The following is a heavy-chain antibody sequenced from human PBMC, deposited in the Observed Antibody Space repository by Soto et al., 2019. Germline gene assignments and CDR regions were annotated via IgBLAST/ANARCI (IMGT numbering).Heavy chain of an antibody. V-gene: IGHV3-30*18. J-gene: IGHJ4*02. D-gene: IGHD3-3*01. Sequence: XXSLRLTCAASGFTFSSYGMHWVLQAPGKGLEWVAVISYDGSNKYYADSVKGRFTTSRDNSKNTLYLQMNSLRAEDTAVYYCAKDLYDFWSGYYHDYWGQGTLVTVSS. CDR1: GFTFSSYG. CDR3: AKDLYDFWSGYYHDY. CDR2: ISYDGSNK.